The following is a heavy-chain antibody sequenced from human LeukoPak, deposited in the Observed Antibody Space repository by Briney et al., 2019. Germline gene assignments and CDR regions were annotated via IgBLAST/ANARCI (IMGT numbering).Heavy chain of an antibody. CDR2: ISDSGTIT. J-gene: IGHJ4*02. CDR3: AGGPQYGGSYVD. D-gene: IGHD1-26*01. CDR1: GVTFTNYE. V-gene: IGHV3-48*03. Sequence: GGSLRLSCAASGVTFTNYEMAWVRQAPGMGLEWVSYISDSGTITKYVDAVKGRFTISRDNARNPVYLQMESLRVEDTALYYCAGGPQYGGSYVDWGQGTLVTVSS.